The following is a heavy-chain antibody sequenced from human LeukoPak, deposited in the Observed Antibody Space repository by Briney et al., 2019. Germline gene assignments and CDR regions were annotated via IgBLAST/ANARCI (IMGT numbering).Heavy chain of an antibody. D-gene: IGHD1-7*01. CDR1: GYTFTNYH. V-gene: IGHV1-8*03. Sequence: ASVTVSCKASGYTFTNYHINWVRQATGQGLEWMGWMNPNSGNTGYAQKFQGRVTITRNTSISTAYMELSSLRSEDTAVYYCARERAGTTYYYYYMDVWGKGTTVTVSS. CDR2: MNPNSGNT. CDR3: ARERAGTTYYYYYMDV. J-gene: IGHJ6*03.